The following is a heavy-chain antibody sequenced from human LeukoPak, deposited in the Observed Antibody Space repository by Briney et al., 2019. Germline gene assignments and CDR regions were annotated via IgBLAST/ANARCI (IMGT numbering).Heavy chain of an antibody. CDR2: ISGSGDGT. V-gene: IGHV3-23*01. CDR1: GFTFSSYV. Sequence: GGSLRLSCAASGFTFSSYVMSWVRQAPGKGLEWVSGISGSGDGTYYADFVKGRFTISRDNSKNALYLQMNSLRAEDTAVYYCAKDKRMDVWGLGTTVTVSS. CDR3: AKDKRMDV. J-gene: IGHJ6*02.